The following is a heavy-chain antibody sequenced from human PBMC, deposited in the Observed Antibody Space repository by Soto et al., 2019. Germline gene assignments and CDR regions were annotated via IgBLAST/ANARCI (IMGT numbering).Heavy chain of an antibody. J-gene: IGHJ5*01. D-gene: IGHD5-18*01. CDR3: ARGAANTAMVDS. CDR1: GGSIRSYY. V-gene: IGHV4-59*01. Sequence: ETLSLTCTVSGGSIRSYYWTWIRQPPGKGLEWLGYIFYSGSTFYNPSLKSRVTISIHTSKSQFSLQLTSVTAADTAVYYCARGAANTAMVDSWRQGTLVTVSS. CDR2: IFYSGST.